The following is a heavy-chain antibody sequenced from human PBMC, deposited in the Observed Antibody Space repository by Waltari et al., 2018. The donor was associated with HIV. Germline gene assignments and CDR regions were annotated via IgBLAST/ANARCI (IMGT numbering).Heavy chain of an antibody. CDR3: ALSYDFWSGYYTVGVPISGMDV. Sequence: QVQLQESGPGLVKPSQTLSLTCTVSDVSISSGGYYWSWIRQHPGKGLEWIGYIYYSGSTYYNPSLQSRGTISEGTSKNLFSLRLNSVTAADTAVYYCALSYDFWSGYYTVGVPISGMDVWGQGTTVTVSS. J-gene: IGHJ6*02. D-gene: IGHD3-3*01. V-gene: IGHV4-31*03. CDR2: IYYSGST. CDR1: DVSISSGGYY.